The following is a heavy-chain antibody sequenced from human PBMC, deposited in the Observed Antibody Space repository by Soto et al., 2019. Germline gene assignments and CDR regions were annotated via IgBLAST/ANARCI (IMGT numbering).Heavy chain of an antibody. CDR1: GGTFSSYA. J-gene: IGHJ6*02. CDR2: IIPIFGTA. D-gene: IGHD3-3*01. Sequence: GASVKVSCKASGGTFSSYAISWVRQAPGQGLEWMGGIIPIFGTANYAQKFQGRVTITADESTSTAYMELSSLRSEDTAVYYCANDFWSGYYQYGMDVWGQGTTVTVSS. V-gene: IGHV1-69*13. CDR3: ANDFWSGYYQYGMDV.